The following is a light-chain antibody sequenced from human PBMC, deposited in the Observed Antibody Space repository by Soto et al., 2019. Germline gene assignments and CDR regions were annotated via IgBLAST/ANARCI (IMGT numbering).Light chain of an antibody. Sequence: EIVLTQSPGTLSLSPGEGATLSCRASQSINSFLAWYQQRRGQAPRLLIHGASNRATGIPDRFSGSGSGTEFTLTISSLQSEDFAVYYCQQYGSSGTFGQGTKVDIK. CDR3: QQYGSSGT. J-gene: IGKJ1*01. CDR1: QSINSF. V-gene: IGKV3-20*01. CDR2: GAS.